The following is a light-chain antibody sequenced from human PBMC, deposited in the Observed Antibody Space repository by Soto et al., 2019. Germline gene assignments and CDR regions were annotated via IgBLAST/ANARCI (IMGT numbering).Light chain of an antibody. V-gene: IGKV3-15*01. Sequence: MTQSPSSLSASIGDRVTISCRASQTISSWLAWYQQKPGQAPRLLIYGASTRATGIPARFSGSGSGTEFTLTISSLQSEDFEIYYCQQYNNWPITFGQGTRLEIK. CDR1: QTISSW. CDR3: QQYNNWPIT. CDR2: GAS. J-gene: IGKJ5*01.